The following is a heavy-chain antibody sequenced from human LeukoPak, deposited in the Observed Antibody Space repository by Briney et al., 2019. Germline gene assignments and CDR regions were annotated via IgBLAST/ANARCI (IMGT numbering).Heavy chain of an antibody. CDR1: GGSFSGYY. Sequence: SETLSLTCAVYGGSFSGYYWSWIRQPPGKGLEWIGEINHSGSTNYNPSLKSRVTISVDTSKNQFPLKLSSVTAADTAVYYCARGVTTVTYFDYWGQGTLVTVSS. D-gene: IGHD4-11*01. J-gene: IGHJ4*02. V-gene: IGHV4-34*01. CDR3: ARGVTTVTYFDY. CDR2: INHSGST.